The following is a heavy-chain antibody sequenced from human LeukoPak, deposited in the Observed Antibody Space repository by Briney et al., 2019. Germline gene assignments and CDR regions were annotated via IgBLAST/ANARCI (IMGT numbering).Heavy chain of an antibody. CDR1: GFTFSSYS. J-gene: IGHJ5*02. V-gene: IGHV3-23*01. CDR2: IGSNSVPT. CDR3: AKHCSGYCNTASEKRFDP. Sequence: GGSLRLSCAASGFTFSSYSMNWVRQAPGKGLEWVSGIGSNSVPTVYADSVKGRFTNSRDNSKSMLYLQMDSLRVEDTAVYYCAKHCSGYCNTASEKRFDPWGQGTLVTVSS. D-gene: IGHD2-2*03.